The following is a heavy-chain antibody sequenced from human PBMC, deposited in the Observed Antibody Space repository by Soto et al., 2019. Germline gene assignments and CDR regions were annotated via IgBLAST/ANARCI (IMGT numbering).Heavy chain of an antibody. D-gene: IGHD6-13*01. Sequence: SETLSLTCAVYGGSLRGYYWSWIRQPRGKGLEWIGEINHSGSTNYNPSLKSRVTISVDTSKNQFSLKLSSVTAADTAVYYCARGDSSSWYDVHYYYYMAVWGKGTTVTVCS. CDR1: GGSLRGYY. CDR2: INHSGST. V-gene: IGHV4-34*01. CDR3: ARGDSSSWYDVHYYYYMAV. J-gene: IGHJ6*03.